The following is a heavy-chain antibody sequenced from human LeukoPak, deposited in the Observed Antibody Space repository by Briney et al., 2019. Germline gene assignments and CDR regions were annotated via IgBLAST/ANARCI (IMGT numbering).Heavy chain of an antibody. Sequence: GGSLRLSCAASGFTFSSYAMTWVRQAPGKGLEWVSGISGSGGSTFYADSVEGRFTIYRENSKNTLYLQMNSLRAEDTAVYYCAKVVNSGYYYYFDYWGQGTLVTVSS. V-gene: IGHV3-23*01. D-gene: IGHD3-22*01. CDR1: GFTFSSYA. CDR3: AKVVNSGYYYYFDY. CDR2: ISGSGGST. J-gene: IGHJ4*02.